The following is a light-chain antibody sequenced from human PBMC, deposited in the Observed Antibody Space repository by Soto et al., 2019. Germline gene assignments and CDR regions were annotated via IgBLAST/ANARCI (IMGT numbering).Light chain of an antibody. CDR1: SSNSGGNS. V-gene: IGLV1-51*01. CDR2: DDN. J-gene: IGLJ1*01. Sequence: QSELTQPPSVSAAPGQKVTSSGSGSSSNSGGNSVSWYQQLPGTAPKLLIYDDNKRPSGIPDRFSGSKSGTSATLGITGFQTGDEADYYCGSWDSSLSAYVFGTGTKVTVL. CDR3: GSWDSSLSAYV.